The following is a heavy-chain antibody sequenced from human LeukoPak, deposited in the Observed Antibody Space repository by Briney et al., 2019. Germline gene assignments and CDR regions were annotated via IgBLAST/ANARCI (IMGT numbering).Heavy chain of an antibody. CDR1: GGSISSYY. Sequence: SETLSLTCTVSGGSISSYYWSWIRQPAGKGLEWIGRIYTSGSTNYNPSLKSRVTMSVDTSKNQFSLKLSSVTAADTAVYFCARQPGGEMANALDYWGQGTLVTVSS. V-gene: IGHV4-4*07. CDR3: ARQPGGEMANALDY. CDR2: IYTSGST. D-gene: IGHD5-24*01. J-gene: IGHJ4*02.